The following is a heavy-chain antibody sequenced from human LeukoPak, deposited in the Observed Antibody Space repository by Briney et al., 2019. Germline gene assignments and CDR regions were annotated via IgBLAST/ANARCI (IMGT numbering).Heavy chain of an antibody. CDR2: MNPNSGNT. CDR3: ARDGSGSYYDRGWFDP. Sequence: ASVKVSCKASGYTFTNYGVNWVRQAPGQGLEWMGWMNPNSGNTGYAQKFQGRVTMTRNTSISTAYMELSSLTSEDTAVYYCARDGSGSYYDRGWFDPWGQGTLVTVSS. D-gene: IGHD3-10*01. V-gene: IGHV1-8*02. CDR1: GYTFTNYG. J-gene: IGHJ5*02.